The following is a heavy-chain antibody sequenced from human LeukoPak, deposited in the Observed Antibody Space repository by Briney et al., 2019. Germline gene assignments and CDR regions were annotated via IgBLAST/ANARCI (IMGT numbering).Heavy chain of an antibody. CDR2: IYTSGST. Sequence: SETLSLTCTVSGGSISSYYRSWIRQPAGKGLEWIGRIYTSGSTNYNPSLKSRVTMSVDTSKNQFSLKLSSVTAADTAVYYCARGCSSTSCPEVHLYYFDYWGQGTLVTVSS. CDR3: ARGCSSTSCPEVHLYYFDY. D-gene: IGHD2-2*01. CDR1: GGSISSYY. J-gene: IGHJ4*02. V-gene: IGHV4-4*07.